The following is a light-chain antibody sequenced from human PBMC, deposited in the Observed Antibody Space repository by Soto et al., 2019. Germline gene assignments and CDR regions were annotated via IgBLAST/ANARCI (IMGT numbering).Light chain of an antibody. CDR2: WAS. V-gene: IGKV4-1*01. Sequence: DIVMTQSPDSLAVSLGERATINCKSSQSVLYSSNNKKYLAWYQQKPGQHPKLLIYWASTRESGVPDRFSGSGSGTDFTLTISSLHAEDVAVYYCQQYYSTPRTFGQGTKVEIK. CDR3: QQYYSTPRT. CDR1: QSVLYSSNNKKY. J-gene: IGKJ1*01.